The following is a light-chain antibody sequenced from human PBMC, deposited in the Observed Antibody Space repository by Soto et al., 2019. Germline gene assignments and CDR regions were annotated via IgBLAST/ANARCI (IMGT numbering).Light chain of an antibody. Sequence: DIVMTQSPDSLAVSPGERATFNCKSSQSLLFSTNNKNYLAWYQQKLGQPPKLLIYWASARDSGVPERFSGSGSETNFTLTINRLEPEDFAVYYCQQYGSSPQTFGRGTKLEIK. CDR2: WAS. J-gene: IGKJ2*01. V-gene: IGKV4-1*01. CDR3: QQYGSSPQT. CDR1: QSLLFSTNNKNY.